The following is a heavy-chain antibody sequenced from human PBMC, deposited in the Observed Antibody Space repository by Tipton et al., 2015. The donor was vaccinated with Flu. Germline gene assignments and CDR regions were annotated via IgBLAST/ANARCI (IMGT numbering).Heavy chain of an antibody. CDR1: GYSISTGYY. V-gene: IGHV4-31*11. CDR2: IYYSGTT. J-gene: IGHJ6*02. D-gene: IGHD3-10*01. Sequence: TLSLTCGVSGYSISTGYYWGWIRQHPGKGLEWIGCIYYSGTTYYNPSLESRLTISVDTSKNQFSLRLNSVTAADTAVYYCARDQGFGDGLTYDYYVMDVWGQGTTVTVSS. CDR3: ARDQGFGDGLTYDYYVMDV.